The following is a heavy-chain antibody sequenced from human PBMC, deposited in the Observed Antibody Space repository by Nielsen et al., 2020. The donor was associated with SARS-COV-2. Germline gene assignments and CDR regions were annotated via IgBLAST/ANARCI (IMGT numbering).Heavy chain of an antibody. D-gene: IGHD3-3*01. CDR3: ERHPRITIFGVVIIGWFDP. CDR1: GGSISSYY. Sequence: SETLSLTCTVSGGSISSYYWSWIRQPPGKGLEWIGYIYYSWSTNSNPSLKSRVTISVDTSKNQFSLKLSCVTVADTAVYYCERHPRITIFGVVIIGWFDPWGQGTLVTVSS. V-gene: IGHV4-59*01. CDR2: IYYSWST. J-gene: IGHJ5*02.